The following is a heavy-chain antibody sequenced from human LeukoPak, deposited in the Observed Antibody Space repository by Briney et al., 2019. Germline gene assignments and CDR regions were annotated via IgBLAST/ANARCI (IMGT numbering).Heavy chain of an antibody. CDR3: ARVGTHTAMVYYMDV. CDR1: GFTFSDYY. CDR2: ISSSGSTI. V-gene: IGHV3-11*01. Sequence: GGSLRLSCAASGFTFSDYYMSWLRQAPGKGLEWVSYISSSGSTIYYADSVKGRFTISRDNAKNSLYLQMNSLRAEDTAVYYCARVGTHTAMVYYMDVWGKGTTVAVSS. J-gene: IGHJ6*03. D-gene: IGHD5-18*01.